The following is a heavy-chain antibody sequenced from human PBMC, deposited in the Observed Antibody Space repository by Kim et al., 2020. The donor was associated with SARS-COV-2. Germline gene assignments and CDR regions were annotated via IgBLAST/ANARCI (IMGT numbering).Heavy chain of an antibody. J-gene: IGHJ4*02. V-gene: IGHV4-38-2*02. Sequence: SETLSLTCTVSDYSISSGYYWGWIRQPPEKGLEWIGTINHSRSTYYKPSLKSRVSISVDTSANQFSLNLRFVTAADTAVYYCASTRGEGGAYRSFDRWGQGALVTVSS. D-gene: IGHD3-16*02. CDR1: DYSISSGYY. CDR3: ASTRGEGGAYRSFDR. CDR2: INHSRST.